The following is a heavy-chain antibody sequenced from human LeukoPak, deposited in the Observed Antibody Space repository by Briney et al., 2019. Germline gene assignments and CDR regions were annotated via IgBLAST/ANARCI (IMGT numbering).Heavy chain of an antibody. Sequence: SETLSLTCAVYGGSFSDYYWSWVRQPPGKGLEWIWEINHRGSTNYNPSLKSRVTISVDTSKNQFSLKLSSVTAADTAVYYCAGSSVIGLDYWGQGTLVTVSS. V-gene: IGHV4-34*01. J-gene: IGHJ4*02. CDR1: GGSFSDYY. CDR3: AGSSVIGLDY. CDR2: INHRGST. D-gene: IGHD4-11*01.